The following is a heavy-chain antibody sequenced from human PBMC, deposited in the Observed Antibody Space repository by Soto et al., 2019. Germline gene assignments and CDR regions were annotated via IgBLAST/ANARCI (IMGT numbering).Heavy chain of an antibody. D-gene: IGHD6-19*01. CDR3: TSTGYSSGWYDWCDP. Sequence: EVQLVESGGGLVQPGGSLKLSCAASGFTFSGSAMHWVRQASGKGLEWVGRIRSKANSYATAYAASVKGRFTISRDDSKKTAYLQMNSLKTEDTGVYYCTSTGYSSGWYDWCDPWGQGPLVTVSS. CDR2: IRSKANSYAT. J-gene: IGHJ5*02. V-gene: IGHV3-73*02. CDR1: GFTFSGSA.